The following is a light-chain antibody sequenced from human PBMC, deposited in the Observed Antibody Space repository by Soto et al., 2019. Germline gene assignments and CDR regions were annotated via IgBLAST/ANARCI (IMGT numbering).Light chain of an antibody. V-gene: IGLV2-14*01. J-gene: IGLJ1*01. Sequence: QSALTQPASVSGSPGQSITISCTGTSSDIGGYNYVSWYQHHPGKAPKLMLYEVSNRPSGVSNRFSGSKSGNTASLTISGLQAEDEADYYCRSYTTSSTRVFGTGTKLTVL. CDR2: EVS. CDR3: RSYTTSSTRV. CDR1: SSDIGGYNY.